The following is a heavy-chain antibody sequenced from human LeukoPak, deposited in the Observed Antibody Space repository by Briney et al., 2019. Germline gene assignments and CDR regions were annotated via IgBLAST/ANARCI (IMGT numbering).Heavy chain of an antibody. J-gene: IGHJ5*02. Sequence: SETLSLTCTVCVDSISSSGHSWGWIRQPPGKGLEWTGTIYYTGRTYYNPSLESRVTISVDTSKNQFSLRLSSVTAADTAVYYCAQSLGSSDWMGNWFDRWGQGMLVTVSS. V-gene: IGHV4-39*01. CDR1: VDSISSSGHS. D-gene: IGHD6-13*01. CDR2: IYYTGRT. CDR3: AQSLGSSDWMGNWFDR.